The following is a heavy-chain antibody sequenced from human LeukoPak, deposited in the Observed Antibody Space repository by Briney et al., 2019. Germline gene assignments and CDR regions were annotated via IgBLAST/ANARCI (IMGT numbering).Heavy chain of an antibody. V-gene: IGHV3-7*01. CDR3: AREVRTPQGDWFDP. Sequence: PGGSLRLSCAASGFTFSSYGMHWVRQAPGKGLEWVANIKQDGSEKYYVDSVKGRFTISRDNAKNSLYLQMNSLRAEDTAVYYCAREVRTPQGDWFDPWGQGTLVTVSS. CDR1: GFTFSSYG. J-gene: IGHJ5*02. CDR2: IKQDGSEK. D-gene: IGHD3-10*01.